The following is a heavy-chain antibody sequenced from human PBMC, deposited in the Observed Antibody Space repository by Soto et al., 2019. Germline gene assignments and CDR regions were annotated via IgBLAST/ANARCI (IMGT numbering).Heavy chain of an antibody. CDR2: IYHSGST. D-gene: IGHD3-10*01. J-gene: IGHJ4*02. V-gene: IGHV4-30-2*01. CDR3: ARTSSGELLWFGGLDY. CDR1: GGSISSGGYS. Sequence: PSETLSLTCAVSGGSISSGGYSWSWIRQPPGKGLEWIGYIYHSGSTYYNPSLKSRVTISVDRSKNQFSLKLSSVTAADTAVYYCARTSSGELLWFGGLDYWGQGTLVTVSS.